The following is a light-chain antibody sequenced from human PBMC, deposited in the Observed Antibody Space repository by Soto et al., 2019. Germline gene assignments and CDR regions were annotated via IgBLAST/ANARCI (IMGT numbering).Light chain of an antibody. CDR1: QSVTSN. J-gene: IGKJ4*01. V-gene: IGKV3-15*01. CDR3: QQYNDWPLT. CDR2: GAS. Sequence: EIVMTQSPATLSVSPGERETLSCRASQSVTSNLAWYQQMPGQPPRLLIYGASTRATAIPARFSGSGSGTAFTLTISGLQSEDFAVYYCQQYNDWPLTFGGGAKVEIK.